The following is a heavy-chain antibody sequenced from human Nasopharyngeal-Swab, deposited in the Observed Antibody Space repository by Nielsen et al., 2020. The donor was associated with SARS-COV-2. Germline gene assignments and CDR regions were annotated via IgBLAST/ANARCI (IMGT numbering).Heavy chain of an antibody. CDR3: TRVIAAHYYGMDV. V-gene: IGHV3-15*01. D-gene: IGHD6-13*01. CDR1: GFTFSNAW. CDR2: IKSKTDGGTT. J-gene: IGHJ6*02. Sequence: GGFLRLSCAASGFTFSNAWMSWVRQAPGKGLEWVGRIKSKTDGGTTDYAAPVKGRFTISRDDSKSIAYLQMNSLKTEDTAVYYCTRVIAAHYYGMDVWGQGTTVTVSS.